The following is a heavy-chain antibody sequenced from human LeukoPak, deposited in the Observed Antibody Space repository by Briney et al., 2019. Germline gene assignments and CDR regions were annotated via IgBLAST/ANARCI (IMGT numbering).Heavy chain of an antibody. Sequence: GGSLRLSCAASGFTFSNAWMSWVRQAPGKGLEWVGRIKSKTDGGTTDYAAPVKGRFTISRDDSKNTLYLQMNSLKTEDTAVYYCTAPSYYDFWSGYYLSGYWGQGTLVTVSS. J-gene: IGHJ4*02. D-gene: IGHD3-3*01. V-gene: IGHV3-15*01. CDR1: GFTFSNAW. CDR3: TAPSYYDFWSGYYLSGY. CDR2: IKSKTDGGTT.